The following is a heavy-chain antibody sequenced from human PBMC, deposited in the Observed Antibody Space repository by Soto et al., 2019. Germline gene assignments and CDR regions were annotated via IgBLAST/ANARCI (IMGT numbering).Heavy chain of an antibody. CDR3: ARGARISGDY. Sequence: QVQLVQSGAEVKKPGSSVKVSCKASGGTFSSYTISWVRQAPGQGLEWMGRIIPILGIANYAQKFQGRVTITADKSTSTAYMELSNLRSEDTAVYYCARGARISGDYWGQGTLVTVSS. D-gene: IGHD5-12*01. CDR1: GGTFSSYT. CDR2: IIPILGIA. J-gene: IGHJ4*02. V-gene: IGHV1-69*02.